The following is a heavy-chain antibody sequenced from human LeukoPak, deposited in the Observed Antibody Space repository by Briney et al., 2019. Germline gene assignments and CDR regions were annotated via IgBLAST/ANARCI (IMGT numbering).Heavy chain of an antibody. CDR3: ARDGYSYGGFNARNDFDY. CDR2: ISSSSSYI. V-gene: IGHV3-21*01. D-gene: IGHD5-18*01. CDR1: GFTFSSYS. J-gene: IGHJ4*02. Sequence: PGGSLRLSCAASGFTFSSYSMNWVRQAPGKGLEWVSSISSSSSYIYYADSVKGRFTISRDNAKNSLYLQMNSLRAEDTAVYYCARDGYSYGGFNARNDFDYWGQGTLVTVSS.